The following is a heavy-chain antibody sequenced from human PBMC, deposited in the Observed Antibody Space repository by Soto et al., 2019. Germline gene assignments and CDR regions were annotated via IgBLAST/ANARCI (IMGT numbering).Heavy chain of an antibody. D-gene: IGHD6-13*01. CDR3: ARWGSSWPMDV. CDR2: ISDNGGST. V-gene: IGHV3-64*01. J-gene: IGHJ6*01. Sequence: EVQLVESGGGLVQPGGSLRLSCAATGFTFSYYAMHWVRQAPGQGLKFVATISDNGGSTFYANSVKGRYTISRDNTKNTLYVQKGTMRPDHMAVYYCARWGSSWPMDVWGQGTTVTGSS. CDR1: GFTFSYYA.